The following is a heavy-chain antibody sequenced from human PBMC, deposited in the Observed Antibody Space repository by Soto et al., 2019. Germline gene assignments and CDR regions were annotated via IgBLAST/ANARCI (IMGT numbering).Heavy chain of an antibody. CDR3: ARPIRYYYERGRHSAWFDP. J-gene: IGHJ5*02. CDR1: GGTFSSSS. V-gene: IGHV1-69*12. CDR2: IIPIFGTA. Sequence: QVQLVQSGAEVKKPGSSVKVSCKASGGTFSSSSISWVRQAPGQGLEWMGGIIPIFGTANYTQKFQGRVTIPADESTSTAYMELSSLSSDDTSVYYCARPIRYYYERGRHSAWFDPWGQGTLVTVSS. D-gene: IGHD3-22*01.